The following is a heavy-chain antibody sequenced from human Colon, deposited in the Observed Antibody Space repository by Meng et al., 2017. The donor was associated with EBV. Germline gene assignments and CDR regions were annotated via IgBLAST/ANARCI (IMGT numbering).Heavy chain of an antibody. Sequence: HLPLQESGAGLVRPSETLSRPFTVSVGSISSSHNYCGWVRQPPGKGLQWIGTIYHSGSTSYNPSLQSRVTMFVDTSKNQFSLMLTSVTATDTAVYYCARRRGGSGRDCWGQGTLVTVSS. CDR1: VGSISSSHNY. D-gene: IGHD3-10*01. J-gene: IGHJ4*02. CDR3: ARRRGGSGRDC. CDR2: IYHSGST. V-gene: IGHV4-39*01.